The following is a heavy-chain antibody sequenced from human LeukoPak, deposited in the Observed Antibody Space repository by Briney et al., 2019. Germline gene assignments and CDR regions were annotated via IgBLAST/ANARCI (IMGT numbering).Heavy chain of an antibody. J-gene: IGHJ4*02. CDR2: MDPSGTQK. Sequence: GGSLRLSCAASGFTFHGSWMNWVRQVPGKGLEWVANMDPSGTQKRYVDSVRGRFTISKDNSGTSFYLEMSSLTVDDTAIYYCARDPIVGDTGGGDYWGQGTLVTVSS. V-gene: IGHV3-7*01. CDR3: ARDPIVGDTGGGDY. D-gene: IGHD1-26*01. CDR1: GFTFHGSW.